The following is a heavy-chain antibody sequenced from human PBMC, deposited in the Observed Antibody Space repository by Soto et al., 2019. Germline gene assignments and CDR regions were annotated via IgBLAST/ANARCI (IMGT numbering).Heavy chain of an antibody. J-gene: IGHJ6*02. CDR3: ARDRDYGGNSPPPNGMDV. D-gene: IGHD4-17*01. CDR1: GGSISSSNW. V-gene: IGHV4-4*02. Sequence: QVQLQESGPGLVKPSGTLSLTCAVSGGSISSSNWWSWVRQPPGKGLEWIGEIYHSGSTNYNPSLQSRVTISVDKSKNQFALKLSSVTAADTAVYYCARDRDYGGNSPPPNGMDVWGQGTTVTVSS. CDR2: IYHSGST.